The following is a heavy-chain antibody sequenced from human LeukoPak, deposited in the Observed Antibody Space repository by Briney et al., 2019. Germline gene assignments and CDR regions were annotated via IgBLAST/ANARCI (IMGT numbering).Heavy chain of an antibody. Sequence: GESLKISCKGSGYIFTSCSIGWVRQMPGKGLEWMGIIYPGDSDTRYSPSFQGQVTISADKSISTAYLQWSSLKASDTALYYCARHGGGPPDSSGYYYTFFDYWGQGTLVTVSS. CDR3: ARHGGGPPDSSGYYYTFFDY. D-gene: IGHD3-22*01. CDR2: IYPGDSDT. CDR1: GYIFTSCS. J-gene: IGHJ4*02. V-gene: IGHV5-51*01.